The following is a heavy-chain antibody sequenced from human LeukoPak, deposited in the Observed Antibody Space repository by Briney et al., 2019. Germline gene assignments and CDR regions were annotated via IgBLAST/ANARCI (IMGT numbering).Heavy chain of an antibody. CDR2: IKPDGSEK. CDR1: GFTFSSYW. V-gene: IGHV3-7*02. J-gene: IGHJ4*02. CDR3: AYRNTLDY. Sequence: GGSLRLSCAASGFTFSSYWMNWVRQAPGKGLEWVANIKPDGSEKYYVDSVKGRFTISRDDAKRSLDLQMDSLRAEDTAIYYCAYRNTLDYWGQGTLVTVSS. D-gene: IGHD1-26*01.